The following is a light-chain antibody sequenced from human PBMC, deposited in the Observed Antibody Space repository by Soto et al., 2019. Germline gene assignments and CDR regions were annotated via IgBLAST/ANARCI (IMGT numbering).Light chain of an antibody. V-gene: IGKV1-6*01. CDR3: LEDRNYPRT. J-gene: IGKJ1*01. CDR2: CAS. Sequence: AIQMTQSPSSLSASVGDRVTITCRASEGIGIDLGWYQQKPGKAPKLLIYCASHLQSGVPSRFSGGPSGTDFSLTSSSLQPEDSATYYCLEDRNYPRTFGQGTQVEIK. CDR1: EGIGID.